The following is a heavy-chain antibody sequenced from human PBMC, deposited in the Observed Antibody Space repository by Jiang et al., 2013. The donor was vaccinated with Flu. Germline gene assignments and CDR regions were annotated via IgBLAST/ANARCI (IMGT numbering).Heavy chain of an antibody. J-gene: IGHJ5*02. CDR1: GDSVSSNRAG. CDR3: AGGGLVAGSKGWFDP. Sequence: QTLSLTCAISGDSVSSNRAGWNWLRQSPSRGLEWLGRTYYRSKWYFDYALSVKSRITINPDTSKNQFSLHLDSVTPEDTAVYYCAGGGLVAGSKGWFDPWGQGTLVTVSS. CDR2: TYYRSKWYF. V-gene: IGHV6-1*01. D-gene: IGHD6-19*01.